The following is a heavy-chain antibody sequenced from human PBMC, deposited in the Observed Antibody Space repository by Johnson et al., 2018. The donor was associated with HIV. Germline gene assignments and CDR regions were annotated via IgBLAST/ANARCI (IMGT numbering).Heavy chain of an antibody. Sequence: VQLVESGGGLVQPGGSLRLSCAASGFTFSSYAMHWVRQAPGKGLEYVSAISSNGGSTYYANSVKGRFTISRDNSKNTVFLEMNSLRAEDTAVFYCARVSGSGADYYDIMNDAFDIWGQGTMVTVSS. J-gene: IGHJ3*02. CDR2: ISSNGGST. V-gene: IGHV3-64*01. CDR1: GFTFSSYA. CDR3: ARVSGSGADYYDIMNDAFDI. D-gene: IGHD3-22*01.